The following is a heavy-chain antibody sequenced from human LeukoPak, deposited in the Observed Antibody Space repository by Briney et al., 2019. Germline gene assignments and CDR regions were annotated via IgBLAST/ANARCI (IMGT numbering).Heavy chain of an antibody. CDR2: INHSGST. Sequence: SETLSLNCAVYGGSFSGYYWSWIRQPPGKGLEWIGEINHSGSTNYNPSLKSRVTISVDTSKNQFSLKLSSVTAADTAVYYCARLEYSAGLNDYWGQGTLVTVSS. CDR1: GGSFSGYY. V-gene: IGHV4-34*01. J-gene: IGHJ4*02. D-gene: IGHD5-18*01. CDR3: ARLEYSAGLNDY.